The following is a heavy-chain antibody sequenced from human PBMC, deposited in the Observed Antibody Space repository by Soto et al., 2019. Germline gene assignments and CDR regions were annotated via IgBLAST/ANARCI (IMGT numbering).Heavy chain of an antibody. CDR2: ISAYNGNT. V-gene: IGHV1-18*03. CDR3: ARVKLGDLFGHAFDI. J-gene: IGHJ3*02. D-gene: IGHD3-16*01. CDR1: GYTFTSYG. Sequence: QVQLVQSGAEVKKPGASVKVSCKASGYTFTSYGISWVRQAPGQGLEWMGWISAYNGNTNYAQKLQGRVTMTTDTSTGTAYMERRGVRFDDMSVYYWARVKLGDLFGHAFDIWGQGTMFTVSS.